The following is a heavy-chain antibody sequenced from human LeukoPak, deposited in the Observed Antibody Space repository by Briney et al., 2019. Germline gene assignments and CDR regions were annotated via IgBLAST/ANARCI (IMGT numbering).Heavy chain of an antibody. CDR1: GGSSSSSSYY. Sequence: SESLSLTCTVSGGSSSSSSYYWGWIRQPPGKGLEGIGSIYYSGSTYYKPSLKSRVTISVDTSKNQFSLKLRSVTAADTAVYYCGRRWPSNYYWGQGTLVTVA. CDR3: GRRWPSNYY. CDR2: IYYSGST. V-gene: IGHV4-39*01. D-gene: IGHD2-15*01. J-gene: IGHJ4*02.